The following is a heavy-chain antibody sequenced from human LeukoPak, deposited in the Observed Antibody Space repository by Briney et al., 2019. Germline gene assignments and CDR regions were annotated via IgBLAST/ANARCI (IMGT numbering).Heavy chain of an antibody. D-gene: IGHD4-17*01. Sequence: PGGSLRLSCAASGFTFSSYGMHWVRQAPGKGLEWVAVISYDGSNKYYTDSVKGRFTISRDNSKNTLYLQMNSLRAEDTAVYYCARSVRGTVGAFDIWGQGTMVTVSS. V-gene: IGHV3-30*03. J-gene: IGHJ3*02. CDR2: ISYDGSNK. CDR1: GFTFSSYG. CDR3: ARSVRGTVGAFDI.